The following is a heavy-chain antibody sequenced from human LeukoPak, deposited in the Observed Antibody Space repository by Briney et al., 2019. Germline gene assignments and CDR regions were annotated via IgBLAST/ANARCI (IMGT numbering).Heavy chain of an antibody. CDR1: GGSISSFF. CDR2: MHYSGDT. CDR3: ARDLELERNRWNYFES. J-gene: IGHJ4*02. V-gene: IGHV4-59*01. D-gene: IGHD1-1*01. Sequence: PSETLSLTCTVSGGSISSFFWSWIRQPPGKGLEWIGSMHYSGDTKYNPSLKSRVSLSIDTSNQQFSLTLSSVTAADTAVYYCARDLELERNRWNYFESWGQGTLVTVSS.